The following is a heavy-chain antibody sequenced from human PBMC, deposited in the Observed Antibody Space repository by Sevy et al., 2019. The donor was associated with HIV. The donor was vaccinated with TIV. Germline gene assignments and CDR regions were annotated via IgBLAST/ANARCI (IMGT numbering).Heavy chain of an antibody. CDR1: GFTFSSYS. CDR2: ISSSSSYI. J-gene: IGHJ4*02. V-gene: IGHV3-21*01. Sequence: GGSLRLSCAASGFTFSSYSKNWVRQAPGKGLEWVSSISSSSSYIYYADSVKGRFTISRDNAKNSLYLQMNSLRAEDTAVYYCARDDGGDIVVVPAFDYWGQGTLVTVSS. D-gene: IGHD2-2*01. CDR3: ARDDGGDIVVVPAFDY.